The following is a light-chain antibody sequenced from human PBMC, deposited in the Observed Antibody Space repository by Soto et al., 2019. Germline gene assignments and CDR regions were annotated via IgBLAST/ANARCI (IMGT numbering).Light chain of an antibody. V-gene: IGKV3-11*01. Sequence: EIVLTQSPATLSLSPGERATLSCRASQSVSSYLAWYQQKPGQAPRLIXYDASNRATGIPARFSGSGSGTDLTLTISSLETEDFAVYYCQQRSNWPPLTFGGGTKVDIK. CDR2: DAS. CDR1: QSVSSY. J-gene: IGKJ4*01. CDR3: QQRSNWPPLT.